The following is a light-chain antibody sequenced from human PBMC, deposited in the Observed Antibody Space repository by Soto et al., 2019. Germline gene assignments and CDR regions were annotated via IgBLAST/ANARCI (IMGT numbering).Light chain of an antibody. J-gene: IGLJ1*01. CDR2: DVT. CDR1: SSDVGGYNY. Sequence: QSALTQPRSVSGSPGQSLTISCTGTSSDVGGYNYVSWYQQHPGKVPKLMIYDVTKQPSGVPDRFSGSKSGNTASLTISGLQSEDEADYYCCSHAGSYTYVFGTGTKLTVL. V-gene: IGLV2-11*01. CDR3: CSHAGSYTYV.